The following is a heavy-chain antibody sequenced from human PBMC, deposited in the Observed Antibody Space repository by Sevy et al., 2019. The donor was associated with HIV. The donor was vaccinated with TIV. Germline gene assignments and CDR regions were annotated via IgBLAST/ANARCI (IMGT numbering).Heavy chain of an antibody. CDR3: ARGPNFGYSYFPPWYFDL. D-gene: IGHD5-18*01. J-gene: IGHJ2*01. V-gene: IGHV3-48*03. CDR2: ISSSGSTI. Sequence: GGSLRLSCAASGFTFSSYEMNWVRQAPGKGLEWVSYISSSGSTIYYADSVKGRFTISRDNAKNSLDLQMNSLRAEDTAVYYYARGPNFGYSYFPPWYFDLWGRGTLVTVSS. CDR1: GFTFSSYE.